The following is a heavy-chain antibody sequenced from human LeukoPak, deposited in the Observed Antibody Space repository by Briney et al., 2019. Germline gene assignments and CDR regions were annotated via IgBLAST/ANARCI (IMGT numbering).Heavy chain of an antibody. J-gene: IGHJ6*03. CDR1: GGSISSDDYY. Sequence: KASETLSLTCTVSGGSISSDDYYWGWIRQPPGKGLEWIGTIFYDGDTYYSPSLKSRVTVSVDTSKNQFSLKLSSVTAADTAVYYCARQISDDYHYYMDVWGKGTTVTVSS. D-gene: IGHD4/OR15-4a*01. V-gene: IGHV4-39*01. CDR3: ARQISDDYHYYMDV. CDR2: IFYDGDT.